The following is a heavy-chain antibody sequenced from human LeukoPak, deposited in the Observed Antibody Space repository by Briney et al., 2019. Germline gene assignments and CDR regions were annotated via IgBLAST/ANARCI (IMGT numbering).Heavy chain of an antibody. V-gene: IGHV1-18*01. CDR1: GYTFTSYG. Sequence: RASVKVSCKASGYTFTSYGISWVRQAPGQGLEWMGWISAYNGNTNYAHKYQGRVTMTTDTSTSTAYLELRSLRSDDTAVYYCARWEYCSSTSCYDESETSDYWGQGTLVTVSS. J-gene: IGHJ4*02. CDR2: ISAYNGNT. CDR3: ARWEYCSSTSCYDESETSDY. D-gene: IGHD2-2*01.